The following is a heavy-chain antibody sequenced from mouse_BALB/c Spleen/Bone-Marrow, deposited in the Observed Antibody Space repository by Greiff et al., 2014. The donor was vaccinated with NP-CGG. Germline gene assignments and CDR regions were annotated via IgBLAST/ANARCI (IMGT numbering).Heavy chain of an antibody. Sequence: VQLKESGGGLVKPGGSLKLSCAASGFTFSDYYIYWLRQIPEKRLEWVATISDGGNYSYYPDSVKGRFTISRDNAKNNLYLQMSSLKSEDTAMYYCARSRMRYGAMDYWGQGTSVTVFS. CDR1: GFTFSDYY. CDR2: ISDGGNYS. D-gene: IGHD2-10*02. CDR3: ARSRMRYGAMDY. J-gene: IGHJ4*01. V-gene: IGHV5-4*02.